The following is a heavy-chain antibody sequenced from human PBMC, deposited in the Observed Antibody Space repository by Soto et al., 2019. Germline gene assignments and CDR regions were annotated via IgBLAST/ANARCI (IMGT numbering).Heavy chain of an antibody. V-gene: IGHV4-59*01. CDR2: IYYSGST. CDR1: GGSISSYY. D-gene: IGHD1-26*01. Sequence: PSETLSLTCTVSGGSISSYYWSWIRQPPGKGLEWIGYIYYSGSTNYNPSLKSRVTISVDTSKNQFSLKLSSVTAADTAVYYCARRYGTTFDSWGQGTLLPVSS. J-gene: IGHJ5*01. CDR3: ARRYGTTFDS.